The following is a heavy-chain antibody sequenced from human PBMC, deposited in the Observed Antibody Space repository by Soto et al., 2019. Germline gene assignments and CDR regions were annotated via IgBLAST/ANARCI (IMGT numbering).Heavy chain of an antibody. Sequence: GASVKVSCKASGYTFTGYYMHWVRQAPGQGREWMGWINPNSGGTNYAQKFQGRVTMTRDTSISTAYMELSRLRSDDTAVYYCARDGYGDYQYYYYYGMDVWGQGXTVTVYS. J-gene: IGHJ6*02. CDR3: ARDGYGDYQYYYYYGMDV. D-gene: IGHD4-17*01. V-gene: IGHV1-2*02. CDR1: GYTFTGYY. CDR2: INPNSGGT.